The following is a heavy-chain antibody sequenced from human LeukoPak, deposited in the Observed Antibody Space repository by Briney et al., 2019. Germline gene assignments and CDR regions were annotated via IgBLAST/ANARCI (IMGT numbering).Heavy chain of an antibody. V-gene: IGHV4-31*03. D-gene: IGHD5-18*01. Sequence: PSETLSLTCTVSGGSISSGGYYWSWIRQHPGKGLEWIGYIYYSGSTYHNPSLKSRVIISVDTSKKQFSLKLSSVTAADTAVYYCAREYSYGYGEDLWGPGTLVTVSS. CDR1: GGSISSGGYY. CDR2: IYYSGST. CDR3: AREYSYGYGEDL. J-gene: IGHJ5*02.